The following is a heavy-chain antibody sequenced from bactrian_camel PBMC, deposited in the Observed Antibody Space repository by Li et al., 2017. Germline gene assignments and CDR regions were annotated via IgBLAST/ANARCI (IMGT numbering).Heavy chain of an antibody. CDR3: ASNSLSYSRRRLCGFWTEEAFPY. CDR1: GIEYRQRC. J-gene: IGHJ4*01. V-gene: IGHV3S53*01. D-gene: IGHD4*01. Sequence: QVQLVESGGGSVQAGGSLRLSCAASGIEYRQRCMGWFRQTTGKEREGVAALFTGGGVAMSDYRLRSRFTISEDNAGNTVYLQMNGLTPEDTAMYYCASNSLSYSRRRLCGFWTEEAFPYWGQGTQVTVS. CDR2: FTGGGVA.